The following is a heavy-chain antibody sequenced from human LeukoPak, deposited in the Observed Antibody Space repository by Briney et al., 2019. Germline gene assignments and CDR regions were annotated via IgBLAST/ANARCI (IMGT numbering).Heavy chain of an antibody. Sequence: GSLRLSCAVSGFTLRSYSINWVRQPPGKGLEWIGSIYYSGSTYYNPSLKSRVTISVDTSKNQFSLKLSSVTAADTAVYHCARKGGSYYAYYFDYWGQGTLVTVSS. J-gene: IGHJ4*02. D-gene: IGHD1-26*01. CDR1: GFTLRSYSIN. V-gene: IGHV4-39*07. CDR3: ARKGGSYYAYYFDY. CDR2: IYYSGST.